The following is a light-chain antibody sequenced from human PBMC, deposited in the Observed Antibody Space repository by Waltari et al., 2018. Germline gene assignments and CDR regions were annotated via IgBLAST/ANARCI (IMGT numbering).Light chain of an antibody. J-gene: IGLJ1*01. Sequence: SYVLTQPPSVSVAPGETARITCGGNNIESKSVHWYRQRPGQAPVLVISYDSDRPSGIPERFSGSNSGNTATRTISRGEAGDEADYYCQVWDANTDPGVFGTGTEVTVL. CDR1: NIESKS. V-gene: IGLV3-21*01. CDR3: QVWDANTDPGV. CDR2: YDS.